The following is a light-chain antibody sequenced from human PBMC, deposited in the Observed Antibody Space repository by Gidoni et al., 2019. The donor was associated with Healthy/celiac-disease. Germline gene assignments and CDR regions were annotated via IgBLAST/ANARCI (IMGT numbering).Light chain of an antibody. CDR3: QQSYRTPGS. J-gene: IGKJ2*04. CDR2: AAS. CDR1: QSISSY. Sequence: DIQMTESPSSLSASVGDRVTITCRASQSISSYLNWYQQKPGNAPKLLIYAASSLHSGVPSRFSGSGSGTDFTLTISSLQPEDFATYYCQQSYRTPGSFGQGTKLEIK. V-gene: IGKV1-39*01.